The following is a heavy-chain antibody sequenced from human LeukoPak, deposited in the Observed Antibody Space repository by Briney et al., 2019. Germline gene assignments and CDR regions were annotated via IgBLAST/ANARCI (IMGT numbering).Heavy chain of an antibody. CDR1: GGSISSSSYY. V-gene: IGHV4-39*07. CDR2: IYYSGST. D-gene: IGHD6-13*01. Sequence: SETLSLTCTVSGGSISSSSYYWGWIRQPPGKGLEWIGSIYYSGSTYYNPSLKSRVTISVDTSKNQFSLKLSSVTAADTAVYYCARDEGIAAAGPGYYYYMDVWGKGTTVTISS. J-gene: IGHJ6*03. CDR3: ARDEGIAAAGPGYYYYMDV.